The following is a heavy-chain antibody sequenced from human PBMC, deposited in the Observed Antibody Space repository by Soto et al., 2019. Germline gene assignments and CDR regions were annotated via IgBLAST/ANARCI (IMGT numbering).Heavy chain of an antibody. Sequence: QAPGQRLEWMGWISAYNGNTNHAQNLQGRVTVTTDTSTSTAYMELRSLRSDDTAVYYCAREAAAGTLDYWGQGTLVTVSS. J-gene: IGHJ4*02. V-gene: IGHV1-18*01. CDR2: ISAYNGNT. D-gene: IGHD6-13*01. CDR3: AREAAAGTLDY.